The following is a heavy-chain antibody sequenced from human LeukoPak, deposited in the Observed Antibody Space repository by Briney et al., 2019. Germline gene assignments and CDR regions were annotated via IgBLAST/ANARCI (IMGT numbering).Heavy chain of an antibody. V-gene: IGHV1-69*13. CDR3: ARSPPLDYDFWSGYHTTPFYYYYYGMDV. CDR2: IIPIFGTA. CDR1: GGTFSSYA. D-gene: IGHD3-3*01. J-gene: IGHJ6*02. Sequence: VASVKVSCKASGGTFSSYAISWVRQAPGQGLEWMGGIIPIFGTASYAQKFQGRVTITADESTSTAYMELSSLRSEDTAVYYCARSPPLDYDFWSGYHTTPFYYYYYGMDVWGQGTTVTVSS.